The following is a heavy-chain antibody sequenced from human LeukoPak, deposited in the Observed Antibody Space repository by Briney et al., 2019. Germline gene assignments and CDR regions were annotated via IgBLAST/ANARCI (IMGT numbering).Heavy chain of an antibody. V-gene: IGHV1-69*04. D-gene: IGHD5-12*01. CDR1: GGTFSSYA. CDR2: IIPILGIA. CDR3: ARARGYSGYDQDAFDI. Sequence: GASVKVSCKASGGTFSSYAISWVRQAPGQGLEWMGRIIPILGIANYAQKFQGRVTITADKSTSTAYMELSSLRSEDTAVYYCARARGYSGYDQDAFDIWGQGTMVTVSS. J-gene: IGHJ3*02.